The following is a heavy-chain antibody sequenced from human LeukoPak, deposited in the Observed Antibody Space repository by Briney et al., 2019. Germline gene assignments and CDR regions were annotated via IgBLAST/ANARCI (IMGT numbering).Heavy chain of an antibody. J-gene: IGHJ6*02. V-gene: IGHV3-23*01. D-gene: IGHD3-3*01. CDR2: ISGSGGST. CDR1: GFTFSSYA. CDR3: AKTGTDYDFWSYHDMDV. Sequence: GGSLRLSCAASGFTFSSYAMSWVRQTPGKGLEWVSAISGSGGSTYYADSVKGRFTISRDNSKNTLFLQMNSLRAEDTAPYYCAKTGTDYDFWSYHDMDVWGQGTTVTVSS.